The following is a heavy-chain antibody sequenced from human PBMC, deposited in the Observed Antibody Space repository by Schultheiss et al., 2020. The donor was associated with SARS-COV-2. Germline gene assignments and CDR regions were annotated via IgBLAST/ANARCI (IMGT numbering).Heavy chain of an antibody. CDR1: GGSFSGYY. V-gene: IGHV4-34*01. Sequence: SETLSLTCAVYGGSFSGYYWSWIRQPPGKGLEWIGEINHSGSTNYNPSLKSRVTISVDKSKNQFSLKLSSVTAADTAVYYCARRRSDGNWWLDTWGQGTLVTVSS. CDR3: ARRRSDGNWWLDT. J-gene: IGHJ5*02. D-gene: IGHD2-8*02. CDR2: INHSGST.